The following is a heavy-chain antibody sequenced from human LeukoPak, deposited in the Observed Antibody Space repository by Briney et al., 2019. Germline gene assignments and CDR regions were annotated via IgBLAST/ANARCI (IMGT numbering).Heavy chain of an antibody. CDR1: GYFISSAYY. CDR3: ARVRYQLRYSGHAAFDI. V-gene: IGHV4-61*01. J-gene: IGHJ3*02. Sequence: SETLSLTCTVSGYFISSAYYWGWIRQPPGKGLEWIGYIYYSGSTNYNPSLKSRVTISVDTSKNQFSLKLSSVTAADTAVYYCARVRYQLRYSGHAAFDIWGQGTMVTVSS. D-gene: IGHD2-2*01. CDR2: IYYSGST.